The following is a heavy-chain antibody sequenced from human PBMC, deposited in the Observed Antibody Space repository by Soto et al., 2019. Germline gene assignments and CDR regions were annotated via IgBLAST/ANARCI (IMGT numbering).Heavy chain of an antibody. CDR2: IIPTFGTA. Sequence: QVQLVQSGAEMREPGSSVKVSCKASGGTFSSSAINWLRQAPGQGPEWMGGIIPTFGTANYIEKFRGRVTITADTSTITAYMEVSSLTSEYTVMYFCARSETAGHRGFDIWGQGTMVTVSS. CDR3: ARSETAGHRGFDI. CDR1: GGTFSSSA. J-gene: IGHJ3*02. D-gene: IGHD6-19*01. V-gene: IGHV1-69*06.